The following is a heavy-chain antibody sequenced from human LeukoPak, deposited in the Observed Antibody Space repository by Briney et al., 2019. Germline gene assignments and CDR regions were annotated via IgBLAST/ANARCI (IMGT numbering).Heavy chain of an antibody. J-gene: IGHJ4*02. V-gene: IGHV1-18*01. Sequence: ASARVSCRASGYTFTSYGISWVRQGPGEGLEWMGWISAYDGNTNSAQTLQGRVTITTETSTSTAYMELRRLRSDDTGVYYSARESPLCSSTSCYARGLDYWGQGTLVTVSS. CDR3: ARESPLCSSTSCYARGLDY. CDR1: GYTFTSYG. CDR2: ISAYDGNT. D-gene: IGHD2-2*01.